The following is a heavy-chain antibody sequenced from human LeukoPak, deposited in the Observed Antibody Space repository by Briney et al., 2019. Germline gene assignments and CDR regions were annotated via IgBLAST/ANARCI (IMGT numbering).Heavy chain of an antibody. CDR3: AGCSGGSCYGGFDP. J-gene: IGHJ5*02. CDR2: ISGSGGST. D-gene: IGHD2-15*01. CDR1: GFTFSSYA. Sequence: PGGSLRLSCAASGFTFSSYAMSWVRQAPGKGLEWASAISGSGGSTYYADSVKGRFTISRDNSKNTLYLQMNSLRAEDTAVYYCAGCSGGSCYGGFDPWGQGTLVTVSS. V-gene: IGHV3-23*01.